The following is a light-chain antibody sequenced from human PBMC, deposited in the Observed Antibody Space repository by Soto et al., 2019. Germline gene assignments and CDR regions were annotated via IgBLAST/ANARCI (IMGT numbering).Light chain of an antibody. J-gene: IGKJ3*01. V-gene: IGKV1-5*01. CDR2: DAS. CDR3: QQYNSYSYT. CDR1: QSISGW. Sequence: DIQMTQSPSTLSASVEDRVTITCRASQSISGWLAWYQQKPGKAPRLLIYDASSLESGVPSRFSGSGSGTEFTLTINSLQPDDSATYYCQQYNSYSYTFGPGTKVDIK.